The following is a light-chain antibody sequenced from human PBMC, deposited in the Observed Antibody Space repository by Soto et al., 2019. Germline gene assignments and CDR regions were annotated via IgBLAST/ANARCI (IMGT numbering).Light chain of an antibody. CDR1: SSNIGANY. Sequence: QSVLTQPPSVSGAPGQRVTISCTGNSSNIGANYAVHWYQQLPGTAPKLLIYDNNERPPAIPGRFSGSKSGTSATLGITGLQPGDEADYYCAAWDSSLGVVVFGGGTKLTVL. V-gene: IGLV1-51*01. CDR2: DNN. J-gene: IGLJ2*01. CDR3: AAWDSSLGVVV.